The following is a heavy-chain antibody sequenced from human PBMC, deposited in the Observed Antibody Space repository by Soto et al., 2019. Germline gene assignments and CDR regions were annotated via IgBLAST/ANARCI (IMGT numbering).Heavy chain of an antibody. CDR2: IYHSGST. D-gene: IGHD3-9*01. V-gene: IGHV4-4*02. Sequence: SETLSLTCAVSGGSISSSNWWSWVRPPPGKGLEWIGEIYHSGSTNYNPSLKSRVTISVDKSKNQFSLKLSSVTAADTAVYYCARDHRYYDILTGYYYYYGMDVWGQGTTVTVSS. CDR1: GGSISSSNW. CDR3: ARDHRYYDILTGYYYYYGMDV. J-gene: IGHJ6*02.